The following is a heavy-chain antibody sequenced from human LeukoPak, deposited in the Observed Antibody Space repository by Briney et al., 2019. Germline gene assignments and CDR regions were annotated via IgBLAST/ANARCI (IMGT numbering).Heavy chain of an antibody. CDR2: IYHSGGT. Sequence: SETLSLTCTVSGVSISSGGYYWSWIRQPPGKGLEWIGYIYHSGGTYYNPSLKSRVTISVDRSKNQFSLKLSSVTAADTAVYYCARVARLDYYDSSGYLDYWGQGTLVTVSS. CDR1: GVSISSGGYY. D-gene: IGHD3-22*01. V-gene: IGHV4-30-2*01. J-gene: IGHJ4*02. CDR3: ARVARLDYYDSSGYLDY.